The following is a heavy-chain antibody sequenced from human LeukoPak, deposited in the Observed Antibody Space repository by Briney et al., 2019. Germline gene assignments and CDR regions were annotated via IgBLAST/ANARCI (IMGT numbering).Heavy chain of an antibody. V-gene: IGHV3-21*01. Sequence: GGSLRLSCAASGFTFSSYAMSWVRQAPGKGLEWVSSISSSSSYIYYADSVKGRFTISRDNAKNALYLQMNSLRAEDTAVYYCARNTYSSSTPLDYWGQGTLVTVSS. CDR3: ARNTYSSSTPLDY. J-gene: IGHJ4*02. CDR2: ISSSSSYI. CDR1: GFTFSSYA. D-gene: IGHD6-6*01.